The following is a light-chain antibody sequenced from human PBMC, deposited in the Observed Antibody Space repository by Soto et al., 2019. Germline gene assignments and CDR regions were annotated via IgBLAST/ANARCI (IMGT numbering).Light chain of an antibody. CDR1: QSVSSSY. CDR2: GAS. J-gene: IGKJ1*01. Sequence: EIVLTQSPGTLSLSPGERATLSCRASQSVSSSYLAWYQQKPGQAPGLLIYGASSRATGIPDRFSGSGSGTDFTLTIICLEREDFGVYYCQQYGSSLWTVGQGTDVEI. V-gene: IGKV3-20*01. CDR3: QQYGSSLWT.